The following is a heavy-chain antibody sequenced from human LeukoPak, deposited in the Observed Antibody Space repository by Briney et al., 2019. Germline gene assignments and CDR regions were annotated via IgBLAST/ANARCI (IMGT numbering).Heavy chain of an antibody. V-gene: IGHV4-34*01. CDR3: ARVSSSSWYSLDY. CDR1: GGSFSGYY. J-gene: IGHJ4*02. Sequence: SETLSLTCAVYGGSFSGYYWSWIRQPPGKGLEWIGEINHSGSTNYNPSLKSRVTISVDTSKNQFSLKLSSVTAADTAVYYCARVSSSSWYSLDYWGQGTLVTDSS. D-gene: IGHD6-13*01. CDR2: INHSGST.